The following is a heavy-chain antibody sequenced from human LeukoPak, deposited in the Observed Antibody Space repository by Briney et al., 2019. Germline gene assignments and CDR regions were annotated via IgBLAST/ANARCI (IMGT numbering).Heavy chain of an antibody. J-gene: IGHJ4*02. Sequence: ASVKVSCKASGCNFANYGITWVRQAPGQGLEWMGWITAYNGHTDYAQSLQGRVTMTTDTSTSTAYMELRSLRSDDTAVYYCARVTVGTTSGEYWGQGTLVTVSS. D-gene: IGHD1-26*01. CDR2: ITAYNGHT. CDR3: ARVTVGTTSGEY. V-gene: IGHV1-18*01. CDR1: GCNFANYG.